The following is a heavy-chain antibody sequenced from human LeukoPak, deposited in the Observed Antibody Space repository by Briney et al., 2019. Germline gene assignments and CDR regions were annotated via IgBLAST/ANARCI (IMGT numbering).Heavy chain of an antibody. J-gene: IGHJ4*02. CDR1: GGSISSYY. CDR3: ARASLYSNYLDY. D-gene: IGHD4-11*01. CDR2: IYYSGST. V-gene: IGHV4-59*01. Sequence: MTSETLSLTCTVSGGSISSYYWSWIRQPPGKGLEWIGYIYYSGSTNYNPSLKSRVTISVDTSKNQFSLKLSSVTAADTAVYYCARASLYSNYLDYWGQGTLVTVSS.